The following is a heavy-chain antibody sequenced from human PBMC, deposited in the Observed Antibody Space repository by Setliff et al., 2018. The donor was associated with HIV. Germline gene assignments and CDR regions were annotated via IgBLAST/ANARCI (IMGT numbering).Heavy chain of an antibody. CDR1: GGPISSSSYY. Sequence: SETLSLTCTVSGGPISSSSYYWGWIRQPPGKGLEWIGTIYYSGSTYYNTSLKSRVTISVDTSKNQFSLKLSSVTAADTAVYYCARDPWVRGVIMAPDYWGQGTLVTVS. CDR3: ARDPWVRGVIMAPDY. V-gene: IGHV4-39*07. CDR2: IYYSGST. J-gene: IGHJ4*02. D-gene: IGHD3-10*01.